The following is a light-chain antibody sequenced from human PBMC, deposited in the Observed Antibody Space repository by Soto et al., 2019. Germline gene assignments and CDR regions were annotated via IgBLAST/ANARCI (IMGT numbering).Light chain of an antibody. J-gene: IGLJ3*02. CDR2: RNN. V-gene: IGLV1-47*01. CDR3: GAWDDSLSGWV. Sequence: QSVLTQPPSVSGAPGQRVSISCTGSSTNIGAGYGVHWYQQRPGTAPRLLIYRNNQRPSGVPDRFSGSKSGTSASLAISGLRSEDEADYYCGAWDDSLSGWVFGGGTKLTVL. CDR1: STNIGAGY.